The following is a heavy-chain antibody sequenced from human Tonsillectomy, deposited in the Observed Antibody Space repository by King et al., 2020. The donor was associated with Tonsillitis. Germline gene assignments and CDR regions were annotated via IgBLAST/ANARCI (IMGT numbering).Heavy chain of an antibody. CDR1: GFTFSSYG. J-gene: IGHJ4*02. V-gene: IGHV3-30*18. D-gene: IGHD3-22*01. CDR2: VSSGGTVK. CDR3: AKEKGKNYDPLDY. Sequence: QVQLVESGGGVVQPGRSLRLSCTASGFTFSSYGMQWVRQAPGEGLEWVAVVSSGGTVKHYADSVKGRFTVSRDNSKNMLYLQMNSLRVEDTAVYYCAKEKGKNYDPLDYWGQGTLVTVSS.